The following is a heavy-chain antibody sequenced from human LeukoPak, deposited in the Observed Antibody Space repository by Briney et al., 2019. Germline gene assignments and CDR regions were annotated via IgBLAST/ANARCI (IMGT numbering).Heavy chain of an antibody. V-gene: IGHV3-30*18. D-gene: IGHD6-13*01. Sequence: GGSLRLSCAASGFTFSSYGMHWVRQAPGKGLEWVAVISYDGSNKYYAASVKGRFTISRDNSKSTMYLQMNSMRAEDTAVYYCAKDLGKSSSWYGYYYYYGMDVWGQGTTVTVSS. J-gene: IGHJ6*02. CDR2: ISYDGSNK. CDR3: AKDLGKSSSWYGYYYYYGMDV. CDR1: GFTFSSYG.